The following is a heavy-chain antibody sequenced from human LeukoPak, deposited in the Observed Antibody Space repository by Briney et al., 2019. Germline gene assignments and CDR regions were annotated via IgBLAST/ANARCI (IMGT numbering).Heavy chain of an antibody. J-gene: IGHJ4*02. CDR2: ISSSSSTI. CDR3: ATEIPNYDVWSGRNY. D-gene: IGHD3-3*01. V-gene: IGHV3-48*01. CDR1: GFTFSSYA. Sequence: GGSLSLPCAASGFTFSSYAMSWVRQAPGKALEWVSYISSSSSTIYYADSVKGRFTISRDNAKNSLYLQMNSLRAEDTAVYYCATEIPNYDVWSGRNYWGQGTLVTVSS.